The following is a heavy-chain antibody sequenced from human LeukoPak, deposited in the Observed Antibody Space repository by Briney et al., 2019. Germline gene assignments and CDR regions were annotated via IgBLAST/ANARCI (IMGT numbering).Heavy chain of an antibody. Sequence: GGSLRLSCAASGFTFSSFAMSWVRQAPGKGPEWISFISSSSVNIYYADSVKGRFTISRDNAKNSLYLQMNSLRDEDTAVYYCARDAEVLGLGWFDPWGQGTLVTVSS. CDR1: GFTFSSFA. CDR2: ISSSSVNI. V-gene: IGHV3-48*02. D-gene: IGHD3-10*01. J-gene: IGHJ5*02. CDR3: ARDAEVLGLGWFDP.